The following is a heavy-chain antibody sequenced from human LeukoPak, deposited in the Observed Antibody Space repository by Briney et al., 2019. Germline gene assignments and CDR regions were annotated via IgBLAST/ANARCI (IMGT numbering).Heavy chain of an antibody. CDR1: GGSFSSYY. V-gene: IGHV4-34*01. CDR3: PKLVQWLGHWPTTYIDH. J-gene: IGHJ1*01. Sequence: PSETLSLTCAVYGGSFSSYYWSWIRQPPGKGLEWIGEINHSGSTNYNPSLKSRVTISVDTPKNPYSLKLSSVTAADPAVYYCPKLVQWLGHWPTTYIDHWGQGTLVPVSS. CDR2: INHSGST. D-gene: IGHD6-19*01.